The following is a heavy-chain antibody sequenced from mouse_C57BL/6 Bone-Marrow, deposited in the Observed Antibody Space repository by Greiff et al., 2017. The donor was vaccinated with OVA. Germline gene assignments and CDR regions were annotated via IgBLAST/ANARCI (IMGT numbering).Heavy chain of an antibody. V-gene: IGHV2-2*01. D-gene: IGHD2-5*01. CDR3: ARGGSNFAFDD. CDR2: IWSGGST. CDR1: GFSLTSYG. J-gene: IGHJ2*01. Sequence: QVHVKQSGPGLVQPSQSLSITCTASGFSLTSYGVHWVRQSPGKGLEWLGVIWSGGSTDYNAAFISRLSISKDKSKSQVFFKMNSLPADDTAIYYCARGGSNFAFDDWGQGTTLTVSS.